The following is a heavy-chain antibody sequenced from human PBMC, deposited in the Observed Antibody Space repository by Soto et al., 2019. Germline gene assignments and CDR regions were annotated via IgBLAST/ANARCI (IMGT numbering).Heavy chain of an antibody. Sequence: ASVKVSCKASGFTFTSSAVQWVRQARGQRLEWIGWIVVGSGNTNYAQKFQERVTITRDMSTSTAYMELSSLRSEDTAVYYCAADGGSSSWTFDYWGQGTLVIVSS. J-gene: IGHJ4*02. CDR1: GFTFTSSA. D-gene: IGHD6-13*01. V-gene: IGHV1-58*01. CDR2: IVVGSGNT. CDR3: AADGGSSSWTFDY.